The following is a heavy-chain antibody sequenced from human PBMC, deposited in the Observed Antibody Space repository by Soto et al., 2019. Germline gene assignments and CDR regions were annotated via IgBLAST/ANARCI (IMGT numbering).Heavy chain of an antibody. V-gene: IGHV4-30-4*01. CDR3: ARAHRYYDYPDI. CDR2: IHYSETI. D-gene: IGHD3-22*01. CDR1: GASVNSGDYY. Sequence: QVQLQESGPGLVKASQTLSLTCTVSGASVNSGDYYWSWVRQPPGRGLEWIGYIHYSETIYYNPPLKSRVQILVETFKNQVSLEVSSVTAADTAVYYCARAHRYYDYPDIWGQGTTVTVSS. J-gene: IGHJ3*02.